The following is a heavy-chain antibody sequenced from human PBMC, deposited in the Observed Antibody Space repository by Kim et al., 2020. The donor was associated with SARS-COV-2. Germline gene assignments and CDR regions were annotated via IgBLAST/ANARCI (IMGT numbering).Heavy chain of an antibody. V-gene: IGHV3-9*01. Sequence: GGSLRLSCAASGFTFDDYAMHWVRQAPGKGLEWVSGISWNSGSIGYADSVKGRFTISRDNAKNSLYLQMNSLRAEDTALYYCAKDMKVPAAIQGANYYYYGMDVWGQGTTVTVSS. J-gene: IGHJ6*02. CDR3: AKDMKVPAAIQGANYYYYGMDV. CDR1: GFTFDDYA. CDR2: ISWNSGSI. D-gene: IGHD2-2*02.